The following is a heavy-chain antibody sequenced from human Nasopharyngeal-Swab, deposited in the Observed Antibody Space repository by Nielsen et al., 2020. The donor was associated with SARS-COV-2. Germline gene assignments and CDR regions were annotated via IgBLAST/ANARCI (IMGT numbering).Heavy chain of an antibody. CDR3: AREGRGSGYYYYMDV. V-gene: IGHV1-69*06. CDR2: IIPIFGTA. D-gene: IGHD3-10*01. J-gene: IGHJ6*03. Sequence: WVRQAPGQGLEWMGGIIPIFGTANYAQKFHGRVTITADKSTSTAYMELSSLRSEDTAVYYCAREGRGSGYYYYMDVWGKGTTVTVSS.